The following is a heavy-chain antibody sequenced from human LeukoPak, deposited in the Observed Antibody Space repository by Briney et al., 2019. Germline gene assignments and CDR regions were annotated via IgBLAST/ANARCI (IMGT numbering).Heavy chain of an antibody. CDR1: GGSISSYY. CDR3: ARAPNGGSRYDDYPDY. V-gene: IGHV4-59*01. D-gene: IGHD4-17*01. CDR2: IYYSGST. J-gene: IGHJ4*02. Sequence: SETLSLTCTVSGGSISSYYWSWIRPPPGKGLEWIGYIYYSGSTNYNPPLKRRVTISLDTSKNQFSLKLSSVAAADTAVYYCARAPNGGSRYDDYPDYWGQGTRVTVSS.